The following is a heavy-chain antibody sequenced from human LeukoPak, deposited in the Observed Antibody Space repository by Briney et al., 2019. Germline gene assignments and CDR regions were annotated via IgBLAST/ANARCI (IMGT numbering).Heavy chain of an antibody. CDR3: ARQARSFDWLFTFNLDF. CDR1: GGSISSSSFY. CDR2: IYYGGRT. D-gene: IGHD3-9*01. J-gene: IGHJ4*02. Sequence: SETLSLTCTVSGGSISSSSFYWGWIRQPPGKGLEWIGSIYYGGRTFYNPSLKTRATISVDTSKNQFSLMLSSVTAADTAVFFCARQARSFDWLFTFNLDFWGQGTLVTVSS. V-gene: IGHV4-39*01.